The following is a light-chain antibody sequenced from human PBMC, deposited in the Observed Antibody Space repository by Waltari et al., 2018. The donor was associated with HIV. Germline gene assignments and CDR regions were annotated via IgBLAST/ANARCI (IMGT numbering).Light chain of an antibody. V-gene: IGLV1-40*01. J-gene: IGLJ2*01. CDR3: QSYDISLSASVV. CDR1: SSTIGAGYD. Sequence: QSMLTQPPSVSGAPGQRVTIPCTGSSSTIGAGYDVHWYQQIPGTAPKLLISGNKNRPSGVPDRFSASKSGTSASLTISGLQAEDEADYFCQSYDISLSASVVFGGGTRLTVL. CDR2: GNK.